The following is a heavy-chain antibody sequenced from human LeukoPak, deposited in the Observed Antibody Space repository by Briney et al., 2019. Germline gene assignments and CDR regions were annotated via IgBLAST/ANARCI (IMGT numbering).Heavy chain of an antibody. CDR1: GGSISSSSYY. CDR2: IYYSGST. J-gene: IGHJ4*02. D-gene: IGHD3-22*01. V-gene: IGHV4-39*01. Sequence: PSETLSLTCTVPGGSISSSSYYWGWIRQPPGKGLEWIGSIYYSGSTYYNPSLKSRVTTSVDTSKNQFSLKLSSVTAADTAVYYCASSPSGYWWNFDCWGQGTLVTVSS. CDR3: ASSPSGYWWNFDC.